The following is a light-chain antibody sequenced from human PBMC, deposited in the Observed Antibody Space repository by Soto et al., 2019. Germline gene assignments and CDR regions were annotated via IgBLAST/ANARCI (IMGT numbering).Light chain of an antibody. V-gene: IGLV1-40*01. CDR1: SSNIGARYD. CDR3: QSYDSRLSGVV. CDR2: GST. Sequence: QSVLTQPPSVSGAPGQRVTISCTGSSSNIGARYDVHWYQQLPGTAPKLLIYGSTNRPSGVPDRFSGSKSGTSASLAITGLQAEDEADYYCQSYDSRLSGVVFGGGTKLTVL. J-gene: IGLJ2*01.